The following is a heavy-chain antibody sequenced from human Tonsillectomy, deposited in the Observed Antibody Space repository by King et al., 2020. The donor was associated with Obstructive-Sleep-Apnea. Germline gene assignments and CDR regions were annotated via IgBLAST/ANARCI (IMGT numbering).Heavy chain of an antibody. V-gene: IGHV4-59*01. J-gene: IGHJ4*02. CDR1: GGSISSYY. D-gene: IGHD3-3*01. CDR2: IFYSGST. CDR3: ARFGDDFWSGYYTPFDY. Sequence: VQLQESGPGLVKPSETLSLTCTVSGGSISSYYWSWIRQPPGRGLEWIGYIFYSGSTNYNPSLKSRVTISVDTSKNQFSLKLSSVTAADTAVYYCARFGDDFWSGYYTPFDYWGQGTLLTVSS.